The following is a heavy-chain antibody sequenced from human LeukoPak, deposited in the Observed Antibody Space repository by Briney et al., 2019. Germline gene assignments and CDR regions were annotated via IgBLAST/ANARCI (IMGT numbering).Heavy chain of an antibody. CDR1: GFIVSSTY. Sequence: GGSLRLLCAASGFIVSSTYMTWVRQAPRKGLEWVSLIYSGGSTIYSDSVKGRFTISIDNSKKTVYLQMNSLRAEDTAVYYCARDRSGDSTAYYTDYWGQGTLVTVSS. D-gene: IGHD3-22*01. V-gene: IGHV3-66*01. CDR2: IYSGGST. J-gene: IGHJ4*02. CDR3: ARDRSGDSTAYYTDY.